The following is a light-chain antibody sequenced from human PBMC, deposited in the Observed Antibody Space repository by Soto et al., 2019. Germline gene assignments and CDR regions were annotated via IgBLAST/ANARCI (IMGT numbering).Light chain of an antibody. CDR3: LKYYNSPT. CDR1: QSVGSSY. J-gene: IGKJ1*01. V-gene: IGKV3-20*01. CDR2: DAS. Sequence: EIVLTQSPGTLSLSPGERATLSCRASQSVGSSYLAWYQQKPGQAPRLLIYDASNRATGIPDRFSGSGSGTDFTLTISRLEPDDFAVYYCLKYYNSPTFGQGTKVDIK.